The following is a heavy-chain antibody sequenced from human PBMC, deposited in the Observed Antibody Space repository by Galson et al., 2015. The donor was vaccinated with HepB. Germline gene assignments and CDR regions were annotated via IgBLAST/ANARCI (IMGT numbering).Heavy chain of an antibody. CDR1: GYTFTGYY. Sequence: SVKVSCKASGYTFTGYYMHWVRQAPGQGLEWMGWINPNSGGTNYAQKFQGRVTMTRDTSISTAYMELSRLRSDDTAVYYCATEMGSSSWSFDIWGQGTMVTVSS. CDR3: ATEMGSSSWSFDI. V-gene: IGHV1-2*02. D-gene: IGHD6-13*01. CDR2: INPNSGGT. J-gene: IGHJ3*02.